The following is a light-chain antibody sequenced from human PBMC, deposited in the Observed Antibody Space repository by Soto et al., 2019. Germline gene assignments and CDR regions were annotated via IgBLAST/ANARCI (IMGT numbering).Light chain of an antibody. J-gene: IGLJ1*01. CDR2: DVS. Sequence: QSVLTQPASVSGSPEQSITISCTGTSSDIGAYKYVSWYQHHPGKAPKLMIYDVSNRPSGVSNRFSGSKSGNTASLTISGLQAEDEADYYCISYTSSSTYVFGTGTKLTVL. CDR1: SSDIGAYKY. CDR3: ISYTSSSTYV. V-gene: IGLV2-14*01.